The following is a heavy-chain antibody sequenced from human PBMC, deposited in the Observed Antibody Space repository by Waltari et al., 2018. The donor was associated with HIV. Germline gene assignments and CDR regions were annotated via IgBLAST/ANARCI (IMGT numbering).Heavy chain of an antibody. CDR2: IIPIFGSP. V-gene: IGHV1-69*01. J-gene: IGHJ3*02. D-gene: IGHD5-18*01. Sequence: QVQPVQSGAEVKKPGSSVKVSCKAPGGPFSNSAINWVRQAPGQGLEWMGGIIPIFGSPNYAQKFQGRVTITADESTSTVYMKLSSLRSEDTAVYYCASASRDTAMGAFDIWGQGTMVTVSS. CDR3: ASASRDTAMGAFDI. CDR1: GGPFSNSA.